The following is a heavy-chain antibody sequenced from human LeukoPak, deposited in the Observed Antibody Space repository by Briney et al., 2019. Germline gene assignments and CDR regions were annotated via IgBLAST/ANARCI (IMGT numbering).Heavy chain of an antibody. J-gene: IGHJ4*02. CDR2: ISYDGYDK. D-gene: IGHD4/OR15-4a*01. V-gene: IGHV3-30-3*01. CDR3: ARGPPYGERSDFFDY. Sequence: GRSLRLSCAASGFTFNDYAMYWVRQAPGKGLEWVTLISYDGYDKSYADSVRGRFTISRDNSRNTLYLQMDSLRSEDTAVYYCARGPPYGERSDFFDYWGQGSLVSVSS. CDR1: GFTFNDYA.